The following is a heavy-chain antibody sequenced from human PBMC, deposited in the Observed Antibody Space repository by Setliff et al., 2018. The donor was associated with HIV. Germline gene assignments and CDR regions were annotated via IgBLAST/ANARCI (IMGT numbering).Heavy chain of an antibody. D-gene: IGHD2-15*01. V-gene: IGHV4-31*03. J-gene: IGHJ6*03. CDR3: ARQGVAGYYYYYMDV. CDR1: GGSISSGDYY. CDR2: IYYSGST. Sequence: SETLSLTCTVSGGSISSGDYYWSWIRQHPGKGLEWIGYIYYSGSTYYNPSLKSRVTISVDTSKNQFFLKLSSVTAADTAVYYCARQGVAGYYYYYMDVWGKGTTVTVSS.